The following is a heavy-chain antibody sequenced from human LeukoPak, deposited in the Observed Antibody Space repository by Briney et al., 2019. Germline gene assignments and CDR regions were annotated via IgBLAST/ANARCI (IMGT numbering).Heavy chain of an antibody. CDR3: ARPPDGLANAFDI. Sequence: GGSLRLSCEGSGFSFSTSWIHWVRQAPGKGLVWVSRINPDYSGTDYADSVRGRFTISGDNAKNTVFLQMNSLRAEDTAVYYCARPPDGLANAFDIWGLGTMVTVSS. CDR1: GFSFSTSW. J-gene: IGHJ3*02. D-gene: IGHD2-8*01. CDR2: INPDYSGT. V-gene: IGHV3-74*01.